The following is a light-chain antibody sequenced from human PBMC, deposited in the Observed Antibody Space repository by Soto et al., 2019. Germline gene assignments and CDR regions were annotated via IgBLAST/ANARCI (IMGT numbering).Light chain of an antibody. CDR1: QSVLYSSNNKNY. CDR2: WAS. J-gene: IGKJ2*01. Sequence: DIVMTQSPDSLAVSLGERATINCKSSQSVLYSSNNKNYLAWYQQKPGQPPKLLIYWASTRESGVPDRFSGSGSGTDFTLTISSLQAEYVAVYCCQQYYSTPMYTFGQGTKLGIK. V-gene: IGKV4-1*01. CDR3: QQYYSTPMYT.